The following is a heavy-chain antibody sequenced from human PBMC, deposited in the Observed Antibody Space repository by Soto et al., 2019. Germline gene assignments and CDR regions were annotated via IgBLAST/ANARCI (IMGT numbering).Heavy chain of an antibody. J-gene: IGHJ6*02. Sequence: QVQLVQSGAEVKKLGASVTVSCKASGYTFTSCDINWVRQATGQGLEWMGWMNPNSGNTGYAQKFQGRVTMTRNTSISTAYMELSSLRSEDTAVYYCARWPDGYYYYGMDVWGQGTTVTVSS. CDR2: MNPNSGNT. V-gene: IGHV1-8*01. CDR1: GYTFTSCD. CDR3: ARWPDGYYYYGMDV.